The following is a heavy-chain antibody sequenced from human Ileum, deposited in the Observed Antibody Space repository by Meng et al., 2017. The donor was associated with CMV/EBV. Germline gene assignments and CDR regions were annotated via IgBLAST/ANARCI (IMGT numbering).Heavy chain of an antibody. V-gene: IGHV4-34*02. D-gene: IGHD5-24*01. J-gene: IGHJ1*01. Sequence: QVQFQQWGAGLLKPSETPSLTCAVSGEPLNGFFCSWIRQPPGRGLEWIGEVNNRGRTNYNPSLKSRLTISIDTSKRQLSLMVTSVTAADSAIYYCASGRLQFTPSALQHWGPGTLVTVSS. CDR1: GEPLNGFF. CDR3: ASGRLQFTPSALQH. CDR2: VNNRGRT.